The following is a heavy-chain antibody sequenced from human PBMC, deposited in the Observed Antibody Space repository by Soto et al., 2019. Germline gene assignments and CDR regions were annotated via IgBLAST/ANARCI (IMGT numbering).Heavy chain of an antibody. J-gene: IGHJ4*02. CDR2: ISGNGVTT. Sequence: EVQLVESGGDLVQRGGSLRLSCAASAFPFSSYWMHWVRHTPGKGLDWVARISGNGVTTYYADSVTARFTVSRDNAKNTLSLQMSGLRAEDAAVYYCAREYYGLLTGYYTDYWGQGTLVSVSS. CDR1: AFPFSSYW. D-gene: IGHD3-9*01. CDR3: AREYYGLLTGYYTDY. V-gene: IGHV3-74*01.